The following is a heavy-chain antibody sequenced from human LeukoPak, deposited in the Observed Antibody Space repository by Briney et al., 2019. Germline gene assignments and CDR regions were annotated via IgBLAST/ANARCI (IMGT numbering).Heavy chain of an antibody. V-gene: IGHV1-3*03. D-gene: IGHD2-2*01. CDR3: ARGQYQLLEYDY. CDR2: INAGNGNT. CDR1: GYTFTSYA. Sequence: ASVKVSCKASGYTFTSYAMHWVRQAPGQRLEWMEWINAGNGNTKYSQEFQGRVTITRDTSASTAYMELKSLRSEDMAVYYCARGQYQLLEYDYWGQGTLVTVSS. J-gene: IGHJ4*02.